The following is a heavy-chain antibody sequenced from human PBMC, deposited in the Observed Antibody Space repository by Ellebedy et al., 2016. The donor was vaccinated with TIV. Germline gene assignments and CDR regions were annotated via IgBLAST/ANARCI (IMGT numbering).Heavy chain of an antibody. D-gene: IGHD6-19*01. V-gene: IGHV1-18*01. Sequence: AASVKVSCKTSGYTFSSYGISWVRQAPGQGLEWMGWISAYNGNTNYAQKLQGRVTMTTDTSTNTAYMELRSLRSDDTAVYYCAREGVAGMFYFDFWGQGTLVTVSS. J-gene: IGHJ4*02. CDR1: GYTFSSYG. CDR2: ISAYNGNT. CDR3: AREGVAGMFYFDF.